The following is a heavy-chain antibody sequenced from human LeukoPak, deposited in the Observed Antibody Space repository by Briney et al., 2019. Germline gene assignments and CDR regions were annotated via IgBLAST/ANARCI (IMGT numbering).Heavy chain of an antibody. J-gene: IGHJ3*02. CDR1: GYTFTSYG. CDR2: ISAYNGNT. Sequence: ASVKVSCKASGYTFTSYGISWVRQAPGQGLEWMGWISAYNGNTNYAQKLQGRVTITTDESTSTAYMELSSLRSEDTAVYYCASQLPVSQWELRGDAFDIWGQGTMVTVSS. V-gene: IGHV1-18*01. D-gene: IGHD1-26*01. CDR3: ASQLPVSQWELRGDAFDI.